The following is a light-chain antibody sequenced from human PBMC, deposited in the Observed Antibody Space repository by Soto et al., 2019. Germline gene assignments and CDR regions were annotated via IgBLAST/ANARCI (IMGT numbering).Light chain of an antibody. Sequence: QSALTQPASVSGSPGQSITISCTGTSRDVGGYSYVSWYQQHPGKAPKLMIYDVTNRPSGVSNRFSGSKSGNTASLTVSGLQAEDEADYYCSSYTTTNTPVVFGGGTKLTVL. CDR2: DVT. CDR1: SRDVGGYSY. J-gene: IGLJ2*01. CDR3: SSYTTTNTPVV. V-gene: IGLV2-14*03.